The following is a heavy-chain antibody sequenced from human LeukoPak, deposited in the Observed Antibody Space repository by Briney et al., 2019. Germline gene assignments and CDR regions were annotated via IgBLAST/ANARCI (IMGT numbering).Heavy chain of an antibody. D-gene: IGHD3-16*01. J-gene: IGHJ4*02. CDR1: GYPFTAFS. CDR3: ARDWAHGSFDF. V-gene: IGHV1-46*01. Sequence: ASVKVSCKASGYPFTAFSLHWVRQAPGQGPEWMAIINPGIFTTTYSQKFRDRVTVTSDPSTATVYMGLRSLRLEDAAVYFCARDWAHGSFDFWGQGTLVTVSS. CDR2: INPGIFTT.